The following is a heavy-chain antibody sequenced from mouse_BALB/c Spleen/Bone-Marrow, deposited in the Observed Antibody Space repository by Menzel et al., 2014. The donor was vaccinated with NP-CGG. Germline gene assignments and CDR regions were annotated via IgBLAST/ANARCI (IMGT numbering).Heavy chain of an antibody. CDR3: AREIINDYHWYFDV. V-gene: IGHV7-3*02. D-gene: IGHD2-4*01. Sequence: EVQVVESGGGLVQPGGSLRLSCATSGFTFTDYYMSWVRQPPGKALEWLGFIRNKANGYTTGYSASVKGRFTISRDNSQSILYLQMNTLRAEDSATYYCAREIINDYHWYFDVWGAGTTVTVSS. CDR2: IRNKANGYTT. J-gene: IGHJ1*01. CDR1: GFTFTDYY.